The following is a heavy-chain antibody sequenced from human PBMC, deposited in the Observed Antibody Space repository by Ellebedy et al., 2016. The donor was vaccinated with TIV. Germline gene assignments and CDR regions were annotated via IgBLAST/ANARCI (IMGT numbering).Heavy chain of an antibody. CDR2: IVVGSGNT. Sequence: ASVKVSCKASGFTFTSSAVQWVRQARGQRLEWIGWIVVGSGNTNYAQKFQERVTITRDMSTSTAYMEPSSLRSEDTAVYYCAAEYSSSSQGDDAFDIWGQGTMVTVSS. J-gene: IGHJ3*02. V-gene: IGHV1-58*01. CDR3: AAEYSSSSQGDDAFDI. D-gene: IGHD6-6*01. CDR1: GFTFTSSA.